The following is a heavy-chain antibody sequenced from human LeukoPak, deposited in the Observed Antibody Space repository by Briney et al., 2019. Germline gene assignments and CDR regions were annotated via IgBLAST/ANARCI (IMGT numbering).Heavy chain of an antibody. CDR2: VYYSGST. CDR1: GDSISNYY. V-gene: IGHV4-59*01. Sequence: SETLSLTCTVSGDSISNYYWSWIRQPPGKGLEWIGYVYYSGSTTYNPSLKSRVTMSVDTSNNQFSLKLSSVTAADTAVYYCARAARSWSFDYWGQGTLVTVSS. D-gene: IGHD6-13*01. J-gene: IGHJ4*02. CDR3: ARAARSWSFDY.